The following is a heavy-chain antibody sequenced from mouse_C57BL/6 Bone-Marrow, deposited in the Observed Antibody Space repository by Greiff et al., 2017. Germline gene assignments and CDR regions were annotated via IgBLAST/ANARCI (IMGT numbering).Heavy chain of an antibody. CDR1: GFTFSSYA. D-gene: IGHD2-4*01. CDR2: ISDGGSYT. Sequence: EVQGVESGGGLVKPGGSLKLSCAASGFTFSSYAMSWVRQTPEKRLEWVATISDGGSYTYYPDNVKGRFTISRDNAKNNLYLQMSHLKSEDTAMYYCARDRGLGRILFAYWGQGTLVTVSA. J-gene: IGHJ3*01. CDR3: ARDRGLGRILFAY. V-gene: IGHV5-4*01.